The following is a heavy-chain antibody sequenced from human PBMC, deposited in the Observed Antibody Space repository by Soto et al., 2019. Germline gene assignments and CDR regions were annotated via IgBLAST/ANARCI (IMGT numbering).Heavy chain of an antibody. D-gene: IGHD3-10*01. Sequence: VQLLESGGGLVQPGGSLRLSCAASGFTFSSFAMSWVRQAPGKGLEWLAGITFRGDYTYYADSVKGRFTLSRDNSRNRLDLEMNSLQVEDTALYYCAKLGTMEVFDSWGQGTLLTVSS. J-gene: IGHJ4*02. CDR2: ITFRGDYT. V-gene: IGHV3-23*01. CDR3: AKLGTMEVFDS. CDR1: GFTFSSFA.